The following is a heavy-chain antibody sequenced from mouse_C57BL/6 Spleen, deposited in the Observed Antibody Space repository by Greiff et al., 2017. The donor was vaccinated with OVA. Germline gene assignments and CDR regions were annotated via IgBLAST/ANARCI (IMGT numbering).Heavy chain of an antibody. D-gene: IGHD2-5*01. CDR1: GYTFTDYN. CDR3: ARRHYSNWYFDV. CDR2: INPNNGGT. J-gene: IGHJ1*03. V-gene: IGHV1-18*01. Sequence: EVQLVESGPELVKPGASVKIPCKASGYTFTDYNMDWVKQSHGKSLEWIGDINPNNGGTIYNQKFKGKATLTVDKSSSTAYMELRSLTSEDTAVYYCARRHYSNWYFDVWGTGTTVTVSS.